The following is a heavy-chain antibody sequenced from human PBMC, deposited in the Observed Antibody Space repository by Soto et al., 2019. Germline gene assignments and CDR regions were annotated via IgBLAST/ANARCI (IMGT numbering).Heavy chain of an antibody. D-gene: IGHD4-17*01. Sequence: QVQLVQSGAEVKKPGASVKVSCKVSGYTLNEVAMHWVRQAPGKGLEWLGGFDPDEAETIHAQHFQARVTMTEDTSTDTVSMELSSLRSEDTALYFCTTYHGDYNFDHWGQGTLVTVSS. V-gene: IGHV1-24*01. CDR2: FDPDEAET. CDR1: GYTLNEVA. J-gene: IGHJ5*02. CDR3: TTYHGDYNFDH.